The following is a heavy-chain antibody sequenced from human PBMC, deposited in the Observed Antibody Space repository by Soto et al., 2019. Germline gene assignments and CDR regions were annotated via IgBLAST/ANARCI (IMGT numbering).Heavy chain of an antibody. CDR2: IYYSKST. J-gene: IGHJ5*02. CDR1: GGTISSGGYY. V-gene: IGHV4-31*03. Sequence: SETLALTCTVSGGTISSGGYYWSWIRQHPGKGLEWIGYIYYSKSTYYNPSLKSRVTISLDTSKNQFSLKLTSVTAADTAVYYCSRTESGTFDPWGQGTRVTVPS. CDR3: SRTESGTFDP. D-gene: IGHD1-7*01.